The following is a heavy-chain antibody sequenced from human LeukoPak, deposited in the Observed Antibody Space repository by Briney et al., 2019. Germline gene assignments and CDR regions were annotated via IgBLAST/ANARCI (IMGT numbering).Heavy chain of an antibody. V-gene: IGHV3-7*01. J-gene: IGHJ4*02. CDR1: GFTFNSFW. Sequence: GGSLRLSCTASGFTFNSFWMSWVRQAPGKGLEWVASINQDGSEKYYVDSVKGRLTISRDNAKNSLYLQMNSLRAEDTAVYYCARDPRYYSDLYYFDYWGQGSLVTVSS. CDR2: INQDGSEK. CDR3: ARDPRYYSDLYYFDY. D-gene: IGHD3-22*01.